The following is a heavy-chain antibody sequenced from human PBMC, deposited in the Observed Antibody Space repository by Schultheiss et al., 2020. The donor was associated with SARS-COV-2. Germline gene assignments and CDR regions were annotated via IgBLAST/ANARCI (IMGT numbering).Heavy chain of an antibody. Sequence: GESLKISCAASGFTFSSYWMHWVRQAPGKGLVWVSRINSDGSSTSYADSVKGRFTISRDNAKKSLYLQMNSLRAEDTAVYYCATPPTGTGDYWGQGTLVTVSS. J-gene: IGHJ4*02. CDR2: INSDGSST. CDR1: GFTFSSYW. D-gene: IGHD1-1*01. CDR3: ATPPTGTGDY. V-gene: IGHV3-74*01.